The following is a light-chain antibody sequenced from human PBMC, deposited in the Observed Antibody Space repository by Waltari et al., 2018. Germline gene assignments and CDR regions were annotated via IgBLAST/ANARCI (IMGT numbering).Light chain of an antibody. J-gene: IGLJ3*02. CDR1: SSNIGSNT. CDR2: SNN. Sequence: QSVLTQPPSASGTPGQRVTISCSGSSSNIGSNTVNWYQQLPGPAPKLLIYSNNQRPSGAPDRFAGSKSGTSASLAISGLQSEDEAYYYCAAWDDSLNGWVFGGGTKLTVL. CDR3: AAWDDSLNGWV. V-gene: IGLV1-44*01.